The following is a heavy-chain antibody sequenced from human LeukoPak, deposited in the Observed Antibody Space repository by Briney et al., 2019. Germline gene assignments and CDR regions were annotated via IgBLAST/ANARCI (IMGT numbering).Heavy chain of an antibody. Sequence: PSGTLSLTCTVSGGPVSSSSYYWGWVRQSPDKGLECIGTIYYAGDTYYNPSLERRLTISVDTSKNQFSLKLRSVTAADTAVYYCATWDSGRYSQIDNWGQGTLVTVSS. J-gene: IGHJ4*02. CDR2: IYYAGDT. D-gene: IGHD1-26*01. CDR1: GGPVSSSSYY. CDR3: ATWDSGRYSQIDN. V-gene: IGHV4-39*01.